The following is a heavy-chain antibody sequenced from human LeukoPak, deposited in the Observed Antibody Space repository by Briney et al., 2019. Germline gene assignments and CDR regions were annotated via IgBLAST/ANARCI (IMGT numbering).Heavy chain of an antibody. Sequence: PGGSLRLSCAASGFTFSNAWMSWVRQAPGKWLEWVGRIKSKNDSGTTDYDATVKGRFTISRDDSKNTLYLKMNSLKTEDPAVYYCTTAIVATIETGLWGQGTLVTVSS. CDR2: IKSKNDSGTT. CDR1: GFTFSNAW. V-gene: IGHV3-15*01. CDR3: TTAIVATIETGL. J-gene: IGHJ4*02. D-gene: IGHD5-12*01.